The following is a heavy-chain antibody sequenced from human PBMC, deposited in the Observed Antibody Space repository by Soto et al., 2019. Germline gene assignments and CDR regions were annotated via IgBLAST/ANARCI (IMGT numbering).Heavy chain of an antibody. CDR1: GYTFTSYS. D-gene: IGHD6-19*01. J-gene: IGHJ3*02. CDR2: INAGNGNT. V-gene: IGHV1-3*01. Sequence: ASVKVCCKASGYTFTSYSMRWVRQAPGQRLEWMGWINAGNGNTKYSQKFQGRVTITRDTSASTAYMELSSLRSEDTAVYYCARVFGLSILSIAVAEDAFDIWGQGTMVTVSS. CDR3: ARVFGLSILSIAVAEDAFDI.